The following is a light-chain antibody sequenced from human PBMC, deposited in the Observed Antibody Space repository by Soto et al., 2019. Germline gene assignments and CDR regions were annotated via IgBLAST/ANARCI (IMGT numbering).Light chain of an antibody. J-gene: IGLJ3*02. CDR1: SSDVGSYNL. V-gene: IGLV2-23*01. CDR3: CSYAGSNTLV. CDR2: EGS. Sequence: QSALTQPASVSGSPGQSITISCTGTSSDVGSYNLVSWYQQYPGKAPKVMIYEGSKRPSGVSNRFSGSKSGNTASLTISGLQAEDEADYNCCSYAGSNTLVFGGGTKLTVL.